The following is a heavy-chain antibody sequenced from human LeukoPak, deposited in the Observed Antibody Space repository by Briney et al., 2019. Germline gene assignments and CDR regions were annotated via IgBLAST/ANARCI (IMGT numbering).Heavy chain of an antibody. CDR2: ISGSGGST. J-gene: IGHJ4*02. Sequence: GGSLRLSCAASGFTFSNYAMSWVRQAPGKGLEWVSGISGSGGSTYYADSVKGRFTISRDTSKKTLYLQMNSLRAEDTAIYYCAKDLSSDYQLPLFDYWGQGTLVTVSS. CDR3: AKDLSSDYQLPLFDY. CDR1: GFTFSNYA. V-gene: IGHV3-23*01. D-gene: IGHD2-2*01.